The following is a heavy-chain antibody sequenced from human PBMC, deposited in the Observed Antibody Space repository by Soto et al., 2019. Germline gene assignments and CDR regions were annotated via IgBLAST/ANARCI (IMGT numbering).Heavy chain of an antibody. V-gene: IGHV3-7*03. CDR1: GLDFSNTW. CDR3: VRAIDYHFEY. Sequence: QAGGSLRLSCAASGLDFSNTWMTWVRQAPGAGLEWVANVNDDEIKRDYADSVKGRFTISRDNAQNLLFLQMNSLRVDDTAVYYCVRAIDYHFEYWGQGTLVTVSS. J-gene: IGHJ4*02. D-gene: IGHD3-10*01. CDR2: VNDDEIKR.